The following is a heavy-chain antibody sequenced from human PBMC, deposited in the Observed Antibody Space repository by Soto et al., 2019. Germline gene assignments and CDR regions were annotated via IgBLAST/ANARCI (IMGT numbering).Heavy chain of an antibody. J-gene: IGHJ4*02. V-gene: IGHV3-30*18. Sequence: QVQLVESGGGVVQPGRSLRLSCAASGFTFSSYGMHWVRQAPGKGLEWVAVISYDGSNKYYADSVKGRFTISRDNSKNTLYLQMNSLRAEDTAVYYCAKERSSACDYWGQGTLVTVSS. D-gene: IGHD6-6*01. CDR1: GFTFSSYG. CDR2: ISYDGSNK. CDR3: AKERSSACDY.